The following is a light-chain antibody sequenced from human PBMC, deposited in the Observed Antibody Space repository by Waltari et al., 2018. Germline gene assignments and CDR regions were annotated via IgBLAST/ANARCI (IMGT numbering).Light chain of an antibody. CDR3: QAWDSNSYV. CDR2: QDT. V-gene: IGLV3-1*01. CDR1: KLGDQS. J-gene: IGLJ1*01. Sequence: SYELPQPPSVSVSPGPTASTTCSGAKLGDQSACWYQQKPGQSPVVVIYQDTKRPSGIPERFSGSNSGNTATLTISETQAMDETDYYCQAWDSNSYVFGTGTKVTVL.